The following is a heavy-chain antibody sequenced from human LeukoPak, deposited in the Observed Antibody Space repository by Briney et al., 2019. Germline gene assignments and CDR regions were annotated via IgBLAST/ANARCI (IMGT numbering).Heavy chain of an antibody. V-gene: IGHV3-48*03. CDR2: ISSSGSTI. CDR3: ARDRTVARARGAFDI. Sequence: PGGSLRLSYAASGFTFSSYEMNWVRQAPGKGLEWVSYISSSGSTIYYADSVKGRFTISRDNAKNSLYLQMNSLRAEDTAVYYCARDRTVARARGAFDIWGQGTMVTVSS. J-gene: IGHJ3*02. CDR1: GFTFSSYE. D-gene: IGHD4-17*01.